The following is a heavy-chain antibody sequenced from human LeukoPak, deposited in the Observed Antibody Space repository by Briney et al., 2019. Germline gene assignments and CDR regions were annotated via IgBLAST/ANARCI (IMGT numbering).Heavy chain of an antibody. CDR2: ISDSGGST. D-gene: IGHD5-18*01. J-gene: IGHJ5*02. CDR1: GFTISSYW. V-gene: IGHV3-23*01. CDR3: AKSCMTRNRYSYGFFPLTFGENWFDP. Sequence: GGSLSLSCAASGFTISSYWMSWVRQDPREELEWVSAISDSGGSTYYAASVKGRFTISRDKSKNTLYLQMNCASAADTAVYYCAKSCMTRNRYSYGFFPLTFGENWFDPWGQGTLVTVSS.